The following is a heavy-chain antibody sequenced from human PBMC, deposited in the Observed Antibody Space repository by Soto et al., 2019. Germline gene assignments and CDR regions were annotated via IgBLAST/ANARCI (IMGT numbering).Heavy chain of an antibody. V-gene: IGHV4-59*01. CDR2: IYYSGST. CDR1: GGSISSYY. CDR3: ASERGIAAAGTCFDY. J-gene: IGHJ4*02. Sequence: TRSLTCTVSGGSISSYYWSWIRQPPGKGLEWIVYIYYSGSTNYNPXXKSRGTIXXDTSKNQFSLXLSSVXASDTAVYYCASERGIAAAGTCFDYWRQGTLVTXSS. D-gene: IGHD6-13*01.